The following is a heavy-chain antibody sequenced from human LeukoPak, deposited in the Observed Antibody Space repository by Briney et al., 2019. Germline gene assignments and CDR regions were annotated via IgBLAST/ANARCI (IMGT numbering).Heavy chain of an antibody. CDR1: GYTFTSYG. CDR3: ARERGRYCSGGSCLTGFDP. D-gene: IGHD2-15*01. Sequence: GASVKVSCKASGYTFTSYGISWVRQAPGQGLEWMGWISAYNGNTNYAQKLQGRVTMTTDTSTSTAYMELRSLRSDDTAVYYCARERGRYCSGGSCLTGFDPWGQGTLVTVSS. V-gene: IGHV1-18*01. J-gene: IGHJ5*02. CDR2: ISAYNGNT.